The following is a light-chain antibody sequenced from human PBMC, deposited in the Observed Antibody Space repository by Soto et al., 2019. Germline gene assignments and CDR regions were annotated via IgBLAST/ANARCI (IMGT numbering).Light chain of an antibody. V-gene: IGLV2-23*03. CDR3: CSYAGSSTFYV. J-gene: IGLJ1*01. CDR2: EGS. CDR1: SSDVGSYNL. Sequence: QSVLTQPASVSGSPGQSITISCTGTSSDVGSYNLVSWYQLHPGKAPKLMIYEGSKRPSGVSNRFSGSKSGNTASLTISGLQAEDEADYYCCSYAGSSTFYVFGTGTKVTVL.